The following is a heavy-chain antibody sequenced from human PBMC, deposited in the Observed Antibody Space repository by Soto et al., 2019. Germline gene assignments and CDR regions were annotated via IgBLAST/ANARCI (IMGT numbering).Heavy chain of an antibody. J-gene: IGHJ4*02. D-gene: IGHD1-1*01. V-gene: IGHV3-53*01. CDR3: AGRLTTAASLDY. CDR1: GLSVSNNH. Sequence: VQLVESGGGLIQPGGSLRLSCAASGLSVSNNHMTWVRQAPGKGLEWVSLNADSVKGRFTISRENSKNTLYLQMDSLRAEDTAIYYCAGRLTTAASLDYWGQGTLVTVSS.